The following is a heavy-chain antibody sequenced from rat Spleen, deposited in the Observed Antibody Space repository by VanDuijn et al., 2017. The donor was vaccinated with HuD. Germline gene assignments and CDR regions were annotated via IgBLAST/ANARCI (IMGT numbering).Heavy chain of an antibody. CDR1: GFPFSDYY. CDR2: IIYHGTRT. J-gene: IGHJ2*01. V-gene: IGHV5-7*01. D-gene: IGHD1-11*01. Sequence: EVQLVESGGGLVQPGRSMKLSCAASGFPFSDYYMAWVRRTPTKGLEWVATIIYHGTRTHYRDSVKGRFTISRDNAKSTLYLQMDSLRSEDTATYYCARHGAEGIPTSLLTYDFDYWGQGVMVTVSS. CDR3: ARHGAEGIPTSLLTYDFDY.